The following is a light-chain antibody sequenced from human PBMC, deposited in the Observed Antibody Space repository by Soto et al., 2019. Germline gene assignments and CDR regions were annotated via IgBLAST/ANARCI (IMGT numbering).Light chain of an antibody. CDR3: QSYDPTLRTSL. CDR1: TSNIAGNT. V-gene: IGLV1-44*01. J-gene: IGLJ2*01. CDR2: IDD. Sequence: QSVLTQPPSLSGTPGQRVTISCSGSTSNIAGNTVHWYQHLPETAPKLLIYIDDQRPSGVPDRFSGSKSGTSASLAISGLQSEDEADYYCQSYDPTLRTSLFGGGTQLTVL.